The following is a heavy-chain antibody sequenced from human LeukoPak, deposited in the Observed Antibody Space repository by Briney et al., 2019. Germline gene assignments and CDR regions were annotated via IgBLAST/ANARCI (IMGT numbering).Heavy chain of an antibody. CDR2: ISSSGSTI. V-gene: IGHV3-48*03. J-gene: IGHJ6*04. D-gene: IGHD3-10*02. CDR1: GFTFSSYE. CDR3: AELGITMIGGV. Sequence: GGSLRLSCAASGFTFSSYEMNWVRQAPGKGLEWVSYISSSGSTIYYADSVKGRFTISRDNAKNSLYLQMNSLIAEDTAVYYCAELGITMIGGVWGKGTTVTISS.